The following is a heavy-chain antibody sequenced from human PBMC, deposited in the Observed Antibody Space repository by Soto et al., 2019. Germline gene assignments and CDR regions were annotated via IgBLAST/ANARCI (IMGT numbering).Heavy chain of an antibody. D-gene: IGHD5-18*01. V-gene: IGHV3-30-3*01. CDR1: GFTFSSYA. CDR2: ISYDGSNK. Sequence: QVQLVESGGGVVQPGRSLRLSCAASGFTFSSYAMHWVRQAPGKGLEWVAVISYDGSNKYDADSVKGRFTISRDNSKNTLYLQVNSLRAEDTAVYYCARVDTAMVWFWFDPWGQGTLVTVSS. CDR3: ARVDTAMVWFWFDP. J-gene: IGHJ5*02.